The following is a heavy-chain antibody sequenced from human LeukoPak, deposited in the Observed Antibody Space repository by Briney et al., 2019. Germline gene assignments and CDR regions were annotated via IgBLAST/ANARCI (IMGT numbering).Heavy chain of an antibody. CDR2: IRYDGSNK. J-gene: IGHJ4*02. D-gene: IGHD2-2*01. CDR1: GFTFSSYG. CDR3: ANTFCSSTSCYGAFDY. Sequence: GGSRRLPCAASGFTFSSYGMHWVRQAPGKGLEWVAFIRYDGSNKYYADSVKGRFTISRDNSKNTLYLQMNSLRAEDTAVYYCANTFCSSTSCYGAFDYWGQGTLVTVSS. V-gene: IGHV3-30*02.